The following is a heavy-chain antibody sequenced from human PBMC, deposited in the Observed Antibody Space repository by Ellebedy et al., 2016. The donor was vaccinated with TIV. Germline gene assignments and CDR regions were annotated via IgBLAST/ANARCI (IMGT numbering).Heavy chain of an antibody. CDR3: VRFSGVYGDYRGY. CDR2: IIPIFGTA. D-gene: IGHD4-17*01. J-gene: IGHJ4*02. CDR1: GGTFSSYA. Sequence: ASVKVSXKASGGTFSSYAISWVRQAPGQGLEWMGGIIPIFGTANYAQKFQGRVTITADESTSTAYMELSSLRSEDTAVYYCVRFSGVYGDYRGYWGQGTLVTVSS. V-gene: IGHV1-69*13.